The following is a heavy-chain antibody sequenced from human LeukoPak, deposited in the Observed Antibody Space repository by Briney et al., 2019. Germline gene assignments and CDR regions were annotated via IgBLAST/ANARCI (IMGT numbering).Heavy chain of an antibody. CDR2: INHSGST. CDR1: GGSFSGYY. D-gene: IGHD3-16*02. CDR3: ARHRNPYMFYFDY. V-gene: IGHV4-34*01. Sequence: SETLSLTCAVYGGSFSGYYWSWIRQPPGKGLEWIGEINHSGSTNYNPSLKSRVTISVDTSKNQFSLKLGSVTAADTAVYYCARHRNPYMFYFDYWGQGTLVTVSS. J-gene: IGHJ4*02.